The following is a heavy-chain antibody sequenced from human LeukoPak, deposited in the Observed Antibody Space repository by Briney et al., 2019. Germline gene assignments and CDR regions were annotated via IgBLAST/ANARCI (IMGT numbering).Heavy chain of an antibody. D-gene: IGHD3-3*01. V-gene: IGHV1-24*01. Sequence: ASVKVSCKVSGYTLTELSMHWVRQAPGKGLEWMGGFDPEDGETIYAQKFQGRVTMTEDTSTDTAYMELSSLRSEDTAVYYCATFILSYYDFWSGFDYWGQGTLVTVPS. CDR1: GYTLTELS. J-gene: IGHJ4*02. CDR2: FDPEDGET. CDR3: ATFILSYYDFWSGFDY.